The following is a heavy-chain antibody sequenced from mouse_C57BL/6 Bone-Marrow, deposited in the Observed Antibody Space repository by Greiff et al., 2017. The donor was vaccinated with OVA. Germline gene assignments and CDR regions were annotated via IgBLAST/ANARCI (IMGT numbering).Heavy chain of an antibody. CDR2: ISSGSSTI. V-gene: IGHV5-17*01. Sequence: EVKVVEPGGGLVKPGGSLKLSCAASGFTFSDYGMHWVRQAPEKGLEWVAYISSGSSTIYYADTVKGRFTISRDNAKNTLFLQMTSLRSEDTAMYYCARINYWYFDVWGTGTTVTVSS. J-gene: IGHJ1*03. CDR3: ARINYWYFDV. CDR1: GFTFSDYG.